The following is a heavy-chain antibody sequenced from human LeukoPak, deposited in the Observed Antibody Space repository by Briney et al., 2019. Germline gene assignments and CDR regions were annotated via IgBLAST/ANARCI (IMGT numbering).Heavy chain of an antibody. J-gene: IGHJ4*02. D-gene: IGHD3-22*01. CDR1: GFTFSTYT. V-gene: IGHV3-21*01. Sequence: GGSLRLSCAASGFTFSTYTVNWVRQAPGKGLEWVSSITTSSSYIYYADSVKGRFTISRDNAKNSLYLQMNSLRVEDTAVYYCARHVVGLGFDYWGQGTLVTVSS. CDR2: ITTSSSYI. CDR3: ARHVVGLGFDY.